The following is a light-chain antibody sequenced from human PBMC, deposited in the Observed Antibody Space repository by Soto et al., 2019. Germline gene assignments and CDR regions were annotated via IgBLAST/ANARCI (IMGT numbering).Light chain of an antibody. CDR1: SSNIGSNT. CDR3: AAWDDSLNGPV. V-gene: IGLV1-44*01. CDR2: SYN. Sequence: QSLLTQPPSGSGTPGQRVTISCSLSSSNIGSNTVNWYQQLPGTAPKLLIYSYNQRPSGVPDRFSGSKSGPSASLAISGLQSDHEADYYCAAWDDSLNGPVFGTGTKVTVL. J-gene: IGLJ1*01.